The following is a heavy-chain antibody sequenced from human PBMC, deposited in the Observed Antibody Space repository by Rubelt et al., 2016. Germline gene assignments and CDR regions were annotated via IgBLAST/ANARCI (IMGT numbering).Heavy chain of an antibody. CDR2: INHSGST. J-gene: IGHJ4*02. CDR3: ARGPYDSSGYHDY. V-gene: IGHV4-34*01. CDR1: GFTFSSYG. Sequence: QVQLVESGGGVVQPGRSLRLSCAASGFTFSSYGMHWVRQPPGKGLEWIGEINHSGSTNYNPSLKSRVTISVDTSKNQFSLKLSSVTAADTAVYYCARGPYDSSGYHDYWGQGTLVTVSS. D-gene: IGHD3-22*01.